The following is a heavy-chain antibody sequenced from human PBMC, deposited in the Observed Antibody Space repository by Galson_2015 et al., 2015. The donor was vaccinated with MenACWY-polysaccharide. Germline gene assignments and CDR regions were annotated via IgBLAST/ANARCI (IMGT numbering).Heavy chain of an antibody. V-gene: IGHV3-21*01. Sequence: SLRLSCAASGFRINPYYMSWVRQAPGRVLEWVSSISNSGSETQYTVSVRGRFTISRDIAKNTLYLQMNSLGAEDTGLYYCARDPYHVEATDQFHYWGQGTLVTVSS. D-gene: IGHD1-1*01. CDR1: GFRINPYY. J-gene: IGHJ4*02. CDR2: ISNSGSET. CDR3: ARDPYHVEATDQFHY.